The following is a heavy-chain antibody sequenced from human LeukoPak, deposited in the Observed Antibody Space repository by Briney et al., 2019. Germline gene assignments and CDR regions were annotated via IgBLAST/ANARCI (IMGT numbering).Heavy chain of an antibody. D-gene: IGHD2-15*01. CDR3: ARDVVVVVAATLSNWFDP. CDR2: IYYSGST. J-gene: IGHJ5*02. V-gene: IGHV4-39*07. CDR1: GGSISSSSYY. Sequence: SETLSLTCTVSGGSISSSSYYWGWIRQPPGKGLEWIGSIYYSGSTYYNPSLKSRVTISVDTSKNQFSLKLSSVTAADTAVYYCARDVVVVVAATLSNWFDPWGQGTLVTVSS.